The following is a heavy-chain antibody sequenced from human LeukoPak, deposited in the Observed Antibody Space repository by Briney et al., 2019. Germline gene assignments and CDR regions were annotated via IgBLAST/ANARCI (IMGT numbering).Heavy chain of an antibody. CDR2: IYSDGST. V-gene: IGHV3-53*01. CDR1: GLTVSNYY. J-gene: IGHJ3*02. Sequence: TGGSLRLSCAASGLTVSNYYMNWVRQAPGKGLEWVSVIYSDGSTYYADSVKGRFTISRGNSKNTLYLQMNSLRAEDTAVYYCARGSSGYDRDAFDIWGQGTMVTVSS. CDR3: ARGSSGYDRDAFDI. D-gene: IGHD5-12*01.